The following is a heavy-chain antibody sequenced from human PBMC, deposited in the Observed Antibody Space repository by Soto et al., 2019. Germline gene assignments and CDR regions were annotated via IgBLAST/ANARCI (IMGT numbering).Heavy chain of an antibody. Sequence: ASVKVSCKASGYTFSSYGINWVRQAPGQGPEWMGWISAYNGNTNYAQKLQGRVTMTTDTSTSTAYMELRSLRSDDTAVYYCATHGWIIPYSGSGYAFDIWGQGTMVTVSS. CDR2: ISAYNGNT. V-gene: IGHV1-18*04. CDR3: ATHGWIIPYSGSGYAFDI. CDR1: GYTFSSYG. D-gene: IGHD1-26*01. J-gene: IGHJ3*02.